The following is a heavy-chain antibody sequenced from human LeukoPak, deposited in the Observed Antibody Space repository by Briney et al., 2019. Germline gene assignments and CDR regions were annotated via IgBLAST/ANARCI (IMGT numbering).Heavy chain of an antibody. CDR3: ARVLWFGELSHFDY. Sequence: ASVKVSCKASGGTFSSYAISWVRQAPGQGLEWRGGIIPIFGTANYAQKFQGRVTITADESTSTAYMELSSLRSEDTAVYYCARVLWFGELSHFDYWGQGTLVTVSS. V-gene: IGHV1-69*13. CDR2: IIPIFGTA. J-gene: IGHJ4*02. CDR1: GGTFSSYA. D-gene: IGHD3-10*01.